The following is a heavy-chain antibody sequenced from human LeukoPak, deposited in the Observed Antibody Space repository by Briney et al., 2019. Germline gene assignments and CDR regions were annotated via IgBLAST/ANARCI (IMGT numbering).Heavy chain of an antibody. CDR3: VTRSSGWRYYFDY. Sequence: SETLSLTCAVYGGSFSGYYWSWIRQPPGKGLEWIGEINHSGSTNYNPSLKSRVTISVDTSKNQFSLKLSSVTAADTAVYYCVTRSSGWRYYFDYWGQGTLVTVSS. CDR2: INHSGST. D-gene: IGHD6-19*01. V-gene: IGHV4-34*01. J-gene: IGHJ4*02. CDR1: GGSFSGYY.